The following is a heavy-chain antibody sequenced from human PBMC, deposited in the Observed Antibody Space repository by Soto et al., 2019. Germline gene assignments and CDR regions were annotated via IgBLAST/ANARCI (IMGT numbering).Heavy chain of an antibody. D-gene: IGHD2-15*01. V-gene: IGHV3-30*03. CDR1: GLTFNTYA. Sequence: QVQLVESGGGVGQPGTSLRLSCAASGLTFNTYAMNWIRLAPGKGLEWVAVISTDGSNKYYADSVKGLFTISRDTSKNMVYLHMNRLRGEDTGVYYCRSGRGYCSESRCSYFGYFQHWGQGALVIGSS. CDR3: RSGRGYCSESRCSYFGYFQH. J-gene: IGHJ1*01. CDR2: ISTDGSNK.